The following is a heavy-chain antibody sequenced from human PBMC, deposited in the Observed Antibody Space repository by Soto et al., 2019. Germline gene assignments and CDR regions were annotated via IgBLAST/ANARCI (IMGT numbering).Heavy chain of an antibody. CDR2: ISGSGGST. J-gene: IGHJ6*02. CDR3: AKDKDTAMYYGMEV. D-gene: IGHD5-18*01. V-gene: IGHV3-23*01. Sequence: PVGSLRLSCASSGFTFSSYAMSWVRQSPGKGLEWVSAISGSGGSTYYADSVKGRFTISRDNSKNTLYLQMNSLRAEDTAVYYCAKDKDTAMYYGMEVWGQGTTVTVSS. CDR1: GFTFSSYA.